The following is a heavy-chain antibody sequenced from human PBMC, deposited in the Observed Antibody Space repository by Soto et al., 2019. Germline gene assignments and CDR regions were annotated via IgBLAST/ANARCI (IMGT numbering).Heavy chain of an antibody. Sequence: TSVPMSVTSTVAGGNIINLYWSWIRKPPGKGLEWIGYIYYNGNTNYNPSLKSRVTMSVDTSKNQISLKLSSVTAADTAVYYCTRANWYSEYWGQGTLVTVSS. CDR1: GGNIINLY. J-gene: IGHJ4*02. V-gene: IGHV4-59*11. D-gene: IGHD7-27*01. CDR3: TRANWYSEY. CDR2: IYYNGNT.